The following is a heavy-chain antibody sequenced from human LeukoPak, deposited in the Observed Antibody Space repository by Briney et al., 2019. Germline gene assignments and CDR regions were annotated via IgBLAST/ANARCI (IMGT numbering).Heavy chain of an antibody. CDR1: GGTFSSYA. D-gene: IGHD6-13*01. CDR3: ARESEQQLVSSPYFDY. Sequence: SVKVSCKASGGTFSSYAISWVRQAPGQGLEWMGRIIPILGIANYAQKFQGRVTITADKSTSTAYMELSSLRSEDTAVYYCARESEQQLVSSPYFDYWGQGTLVTVSS. J-gene: IGHJ4*02. V-gene: IGHV1-69*04. CDR2: IIPILGIA.